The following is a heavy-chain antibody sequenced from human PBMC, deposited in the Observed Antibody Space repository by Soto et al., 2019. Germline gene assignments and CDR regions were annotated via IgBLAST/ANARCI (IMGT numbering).Heavy chain of an antibody. J-gene: IGHJ6*03. Sequence: GGSLRLSCAASGFTVTSNYMTWVRQAPGKGLEWVSVIDSGGSTYYADSVKGRFTISRHNSKNALYPQMSSLRREDTAVYYCARILYSNTFYYYYMDVWGKGTTVTVSS. CDR1: GFTVTSNY. D-gene: IGHD6-13*01. CDR3: ARILYSNTFYYYYMDV. CDR2: IDSGGST. V-gene: IGHV3-53*04.